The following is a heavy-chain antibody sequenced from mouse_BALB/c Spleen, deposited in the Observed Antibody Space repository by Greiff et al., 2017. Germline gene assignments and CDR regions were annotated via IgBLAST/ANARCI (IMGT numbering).Heavy chain of an antibody. Sequence: QVQRKESGPGLVAPSQSLSITCTVSGVSLTSYGVHWVRQPPGKGLEWLGVIWAGGSTNYNSALMSRLSISKDNSKSQVFLKMNSLQTDDTAMYYCARVKDRYDVASWGQGTLVTVSA. V-gene: IGHV2-9*02. CDR1: GVSLTSYG. J-gene: IGHJ3*01. CDR3: ARVKDRYDVAS. D-gene: IGHD2-14*01. CDR2: IWAGGST.